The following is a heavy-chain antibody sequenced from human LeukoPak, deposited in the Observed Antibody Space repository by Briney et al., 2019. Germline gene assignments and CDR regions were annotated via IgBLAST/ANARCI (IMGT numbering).Heavy chain of an antibody. J-gene: IGHJ4*02. CDR3: AREGYSSGWNLFDY. D-gene: IGHD6-19*01. CDR1: GGSISSYY. V-gene: IGHV4-59*12. Sequence: SETLSLTCTVSGGSISSYYWSWLRQPPGKGLEWIGYIYYSGSTNYNPSLKSRVTISVDTSKNQFSLKLSSVTAADTAVYYCAREGYSSGWNLFDYWGQGTLVTVSS. CDR2: IYYSGST.